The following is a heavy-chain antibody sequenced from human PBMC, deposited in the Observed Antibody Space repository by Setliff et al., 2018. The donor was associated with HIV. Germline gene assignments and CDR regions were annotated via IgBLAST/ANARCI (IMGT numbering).Heavy chain of an antibody. CDR2: INPSGGST. CDR1: GYTLTSYD. D-gene: IGHD6-19*01. Sequence: ASVKVSCKASGYTLTSYDMHWVRQAPGQGLEWMGIINPSGGSTTYAQRFQDRVTMTTDTSTSTAYMELRSLRSDDTAVYYCARVPLSGWLYFDYWGQGTLVTVSS. CDR3: ARVPLSGWLYFDY. V-gene: IGHV1-46*01. J-gene: IGHJ4*02.